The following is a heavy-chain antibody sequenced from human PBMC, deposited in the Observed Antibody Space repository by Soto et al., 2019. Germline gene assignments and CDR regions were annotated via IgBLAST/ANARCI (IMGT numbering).Heavy chain of an antibody. J-gene: IGHJ3*02. CDR1: GYSFTSYW. D-gene: IGHD6-13*01. CDR3: ARQLGQYSSSWYAFDI. V-gene: IGHV5-10-1*04. Sequence: PGESLKISCKGSGYSFTSYWISWVRQMPGKGLEWMGRIDPSDSYTNYSPSFRGQVTISADNSISTAYLQWSSLRASDTAIYYCARQLGQYSSSWYAFDIWGQGTMVTVSS. CDR2: IDPSDSYT.